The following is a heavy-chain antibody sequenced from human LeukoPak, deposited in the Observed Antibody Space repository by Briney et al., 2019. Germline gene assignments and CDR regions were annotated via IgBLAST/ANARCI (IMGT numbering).Heavy chain of an antibody. CDR1: GYTFTSYG. Sequence: GASVKVSCKASGYTFTSYGISWVRQAPGQGLEWMGWISAYNGNTNYAQKFQGRVTMTRDTSIGTAYMELSRLRSDDTAVYYCARGGYSSSRYFDYWGQGTLVTVSS. CDR2: ISAYNGNT. D-gene: IGHD6-13*01. CDR3: ARGGYSSSRYFDY. J-gene: IGHJ4*02. V-gene: IGHV1-18*01.